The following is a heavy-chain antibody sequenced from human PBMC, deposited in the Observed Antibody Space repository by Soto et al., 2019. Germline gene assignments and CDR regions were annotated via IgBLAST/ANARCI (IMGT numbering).Heavy chain of an antibody. CDR3: ARVNVRGSYFHDAFDI. J-gene: IGHJ3*02. V-gene: IGHV1-8*01. CDR2: MNPNSGNT. Sequence: ASVKVSCKASGYTFTSYDINWVRQATGQGLEWMGWMNPNSGNTGYAQKFQGRVTMTRNTSISTAYMELSSLRSEDTAVYYCARVNVRGSYFHDAFDIWGQGTMVTVSS. CDR1: GYTFTSYD. D-gene: IGHD1-26*01.